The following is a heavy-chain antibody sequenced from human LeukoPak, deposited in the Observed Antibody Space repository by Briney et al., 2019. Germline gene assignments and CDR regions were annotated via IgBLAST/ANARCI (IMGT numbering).Heavy chain of an antibody. CDR1: GYSFTSYT. CDR2: ISAYNGNT. D-gene: IGHD3-22*01. Sequence: ASVKVSCKASGYSFTSYTISWVRQAPGQGLEWMGWISAYNGNTNYAQNLQGRVTMTTDTSTSTAYMELRSLRSDDTAVYYCARALYYYDSSGYYLVLYYFDYWGQGTLVTVSS. V-gene: IGHV1-18*01. CDR3: ARALYYYDSSGYYLVLYYFDY. J-gene: IGHJ4*02.